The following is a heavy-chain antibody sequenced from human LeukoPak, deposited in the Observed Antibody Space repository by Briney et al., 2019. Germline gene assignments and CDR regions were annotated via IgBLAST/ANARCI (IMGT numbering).Heavy chain of an antibody. J-gene: IGHJ4*02. Sequence: GASVKVSCKASGFTFTNYNMHWVRQAPGQGLEWMGWINPNSGGTNYAQKFQGRVTMTRDTSISTAYMELSRLRSDDTAIFYCARRGSGSYLVDYWGQGSLVTVSS. CDR3: ARRGSGSYLVDY. CDR2: INPNSGGT. D-gene: IGHD3-10*01. CDR1: GFTFTNYN. V-gene: IGHV1-2*02.